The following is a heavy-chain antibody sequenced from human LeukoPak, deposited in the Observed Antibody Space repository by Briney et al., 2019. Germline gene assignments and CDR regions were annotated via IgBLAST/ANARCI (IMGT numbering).Heavy chain of an antibody. J-gene: IGHJ4*02. CDR3: AKSGGYGLIDK. V-gene: IGHV4-39*01. CDR1: GASLSTSPYY. D-gene: IGHD1-26*01. CDR2: NCTGST. Sequence: SETLSLTCSVSGASLSTSPYYWGWIRQPPGKGLEWIGNNCTGSTYYNVSLNSRVTISIDTSKNLFSLRLNSMTAADTAVYYCAKSGGYGLIDKWGQGTLVTVSS.